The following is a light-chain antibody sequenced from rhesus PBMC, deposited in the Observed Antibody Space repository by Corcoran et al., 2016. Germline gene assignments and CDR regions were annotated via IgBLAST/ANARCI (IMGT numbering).Light chain of an antibody. CDR3: QQYSSRPYS. CDR1: QGISRW. V-gene: IGKV1-22*01. Sequence: DIQMTQSPSSLSASVGDTVTITCRASQGISRWLAWYQQKPGKAPKLLIYKASSLQRGVPSRFSGSGSGTDFTLTISSLQSEDFATYYCQQYSSRPYSFGQGTKVEIK. J-gene: IGKJ2*01. CDR2: KAS.